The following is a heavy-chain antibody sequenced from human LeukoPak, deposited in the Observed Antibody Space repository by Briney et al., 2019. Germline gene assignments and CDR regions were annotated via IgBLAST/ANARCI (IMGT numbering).Heavy chain of an antibody. CDR1: GFTFSSYS. CDR2: NRSSSYL. Sequence: AGGSLSLSHAASGFTFSSYSMNWGSQPRTKGLGWVSSNRSSSYLYYAASVKGRFTISRDNDKKSLYLQLNSLRAEDTAVYSCARDTYYDYYDSSGRPFYYFDYWGQGTLVTVSS. V-gene: IGHV3-21*01. J-gene: IGHJ4*02. CDR3: ARDTYYDYYDSSGRPFYYFDY. D-gene: IGHD3-22*01.